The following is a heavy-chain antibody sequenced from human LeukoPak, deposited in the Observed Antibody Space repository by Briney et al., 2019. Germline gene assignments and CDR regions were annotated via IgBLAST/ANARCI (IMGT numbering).Heavy chain of an antibody. D-gene: IGHD3-22*01. Sequence: GGSLRLSCAASGFTFSGYAMHWVRQAPGEGLEWVAVISYDGSNKYYADAVKVRFAISRDNSKNTLYLQMNSLRAEDTAVYYCAKDRCYDNSANHYESESWGQGTLVTVSS. CDR1: GFTFSGYA. J-gene: IGHJ5*02. CDR2: ISYDGSNK. V-gene: IGHV3-30*09. CDR3: AKDRCYDNSANHYESES.